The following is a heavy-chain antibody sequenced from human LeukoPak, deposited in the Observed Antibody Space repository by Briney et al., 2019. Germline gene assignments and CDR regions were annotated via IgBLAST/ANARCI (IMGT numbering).Heavy chain of an antibody. CDR3: VTLVWDTTMADGDIDS. CDR2: ISSASTYI. Sequence: GESLRLSCAASGFTFSSYSMNWVRQAPGKGLEWVSSISSASTYIYYADSVKGRFTISRDNAKNSLYLPMNSLRAEDTAMYYIVTLVWDTTMADGDIDSWGQGTLLIVSS. CDR1: GFTFSSYS. J-gene: IGHJ4*02. D-gene: IGHD3-10*01. V-gene: IGHV3-21*01.